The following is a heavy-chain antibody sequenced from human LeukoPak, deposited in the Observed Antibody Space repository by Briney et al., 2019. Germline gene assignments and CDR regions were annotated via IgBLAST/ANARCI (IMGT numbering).Heavy chain of an antibody. V-gene: IGHV3-33*01. CDR1: GFTFSSYG. D-gene: IGHD3-10*01. Sequence: GGSLRLSCAASGFTFSSYGMHWVRQAPGKGLEWVAVIWYDGSNKYYADSVEGRFTISRDNSKNTLYLQMNSLRAEDTAVYYCARSPESLWFGESNPLYYYYGMDVWGQGTTVTVSS. J-gene: IGHJ6*02. CDR3: ARSPESLWFGESNPLYYYYGMDV. CDR2: IWYDGSNK.